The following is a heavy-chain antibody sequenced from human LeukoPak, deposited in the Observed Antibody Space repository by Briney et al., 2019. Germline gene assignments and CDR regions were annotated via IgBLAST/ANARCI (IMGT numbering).Heavy chain of an antibody. V-gene: IGHV3-21*01. J-gene: IGHJ6*02. CDR3: SRDGQYYGMDV. CDR2: IRSSSSSI. Sequence: GGSLRLSCAASGSIFNSYTMNWVRQPPGKGLEWVAAIRSSSSSIYYADSVKGRFTISRDDAQNSVFLQMNSLRAEDTAVYYCSRDGQYYGMDVWGQGTTVTVSS. CDR1: GSIFNSYT.